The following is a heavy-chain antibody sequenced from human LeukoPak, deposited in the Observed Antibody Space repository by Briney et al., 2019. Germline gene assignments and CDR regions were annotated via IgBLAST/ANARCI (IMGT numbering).Heavy chain of an antibody. CDR2: VYYSGLT. J-gene: IGHJ5*02. CDR1: GGSINSTNYN. D-gene: IGHD4-17*01. CDR3: ARRVGDYGWFDP. V-gene: IGHV4-39*07. Sequence: SETPSLTCTVSGGSINSTNYNWGWVRQPPRRGPEWLASVYYSGLTYYNSSLKSRVSISVDTSKNQFSLKLSSVTAADTAVYYCARRVGDYGWFDPWGQGTLVTVSS.